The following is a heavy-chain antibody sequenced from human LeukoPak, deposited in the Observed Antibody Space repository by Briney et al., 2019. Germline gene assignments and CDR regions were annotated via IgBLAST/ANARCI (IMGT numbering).Heavy chain of an antibody. CDR2: IHYSGST. CDR3: ARDSGGGATGNFDY. CDR1: GGSISSGDFY. J-gene: IGHJ4*02. D-gene: IGHD1-1*01. Sequence: PSETLSLTCTVSGGSISSGDFYWSWIRQPPGKGLEWIRYIHYSGSTYYNPSLKSRVTISVEMSKNQFSLKLSSVTAADTAVYYCARDSGGGATGNFDYWGQGTLVTVSS. V-gene: IGHV4-30-4*01.